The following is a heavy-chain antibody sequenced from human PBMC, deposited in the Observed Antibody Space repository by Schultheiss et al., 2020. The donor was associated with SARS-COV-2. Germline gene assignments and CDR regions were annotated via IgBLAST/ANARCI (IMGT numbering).Heavy chain of an antibody. Sequence: GGSLRLSCAASGFTFSSYEMNWVRQAPGKGLEWVANIKQDGSEKYYVDSVKGRFTISRDNAKNSLYLQMNSLRAEDTAVYYCARDYYYDSSGWFGYWGQGTLVTVSS. CDR2: IKQDGSEK. J-gene: IGHJ4*02. D-gene: IGHD3-22*01. CDR1: GFTFSSYE. V-gene: IGHV3-7*01. CDR3: ARDYYYDSSGWFGY.